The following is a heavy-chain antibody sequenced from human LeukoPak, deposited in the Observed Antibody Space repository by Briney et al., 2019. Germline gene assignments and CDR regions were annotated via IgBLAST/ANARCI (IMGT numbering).Heavy chain of an antibody. Sequence: GGSLDFSCAPSDFTFSGMELTWVGRVQGKGLEWVSYISSSGSTIYYADSVKGRFTISRDNAKNSLYLQMNSLRAEDTAVYYCAELGITMIGGVWGKGTTVTISS. J-gene: IGHJ6*04. D-gene: IGHD3-10*02. CDR3: AELGITMIGGV. CDR2: ISSSGSTI. CDR1: DFTFSGM. V-gene: IGHV3-48*03.